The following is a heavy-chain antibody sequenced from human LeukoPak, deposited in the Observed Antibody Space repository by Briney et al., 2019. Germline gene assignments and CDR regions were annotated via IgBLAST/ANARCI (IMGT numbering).Heavy chain of an antibody. CDR3: ARTWEGAFDI. D-gene: IGHD1-26*01. Sequence: GGSLRLSCAASGFTFSYYWMSWVRQAPGKGLEWVANIKQDGSEKNYVDSLKGRFIISRDIAKNSLYLQMSRLRAEDTAVYYCARTWEGAFDIWGQGTMVTVFS. J-gene: IGHJ3*02. CDR1: GFTFSYYW. V-gene: IGHV3-7*01. CDR2: IKQDGSEK.